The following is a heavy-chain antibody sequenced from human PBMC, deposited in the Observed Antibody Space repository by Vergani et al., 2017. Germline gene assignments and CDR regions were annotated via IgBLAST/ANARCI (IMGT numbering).Heavy chain of an antibody. CDR2: IYYTGST. Sequence: QLQLQESGPGLVKPSATLSLTCSVSGAFLRSRNYYWGSIRQPPGKGLEWIASIYYTGSTYYHPSLKSRVTISVDTSKNQFSLKLSSVTAADTAVYFCARHSTVEWLVKLGWIDPWGQGILVTVSS. J-gene: IGHJ5*02. V-gene: IGHV4-39*01. CDR3: ARHSTVEWLVKLGWIDP. CDR1: GAFLRSRNYY. D-gene: IGHD6-19*01.